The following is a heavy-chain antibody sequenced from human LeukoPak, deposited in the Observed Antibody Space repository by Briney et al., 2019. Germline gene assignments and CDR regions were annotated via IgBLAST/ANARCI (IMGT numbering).Heavy chain of an antibody. V-gene: IGHV3-66*01. CDR2: IYNDGNT. CDR1: GFNVSSNY. J-gene: IGHJ3*02. D-gene: IGHD1-14*01. Sequence: PGGSLRLSCAASGFNVSSNYMSWVRQAPGKGLEWVSVIYNDGNTYYADSVKGRFTVSRDNSKNTLYLQMSSLRAEDTAVYYCARDPRGRPHDSFDIWGQGTLVSVSS. CDR3: ARDPRGRPHDSFDI.